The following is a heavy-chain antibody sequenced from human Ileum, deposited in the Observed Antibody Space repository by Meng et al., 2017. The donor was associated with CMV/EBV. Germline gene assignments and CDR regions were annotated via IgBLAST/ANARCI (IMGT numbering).Heavy chain of an antibody. J-gene: IGHJ3*02. Sequence: ASGFTFRSNARHRGQQAAGRGRRWVEVIAKEGGNRCYAEGGEDRCTSSRDNSKGTLDLQINSLRAGGTAMYYCARERKGVARDAFDNWGQGTMVTVSS. CDR1: GFTFRSNA. CDR2: IAKEGGNR. CDR3: ARERKGVARDAFDN. V-gene: IGHV3-30*04. D-gene: IGHD2-15*01.